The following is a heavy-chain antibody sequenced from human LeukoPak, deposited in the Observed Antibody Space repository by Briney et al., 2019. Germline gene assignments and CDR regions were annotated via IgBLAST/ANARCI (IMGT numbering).Heavy chain of an antibody. V-gene: IGHV5-51*01. CDR2: IYPDDSET. D-gene: IGHD4-17*01. J-gene: IGHJ4*02. CDR1: GYSFNTYW. CDR3: ARQDGDYIDY. Sequence: GESLKISCQGFGYSFNTYWIGWVRQMPGKGLEWMAMIYPDDSETRYIPSFQGQVTISADKSIYTAYLQRSSLKASDTAMYYCARQDGDYIDYWGPGTLVTVSS.